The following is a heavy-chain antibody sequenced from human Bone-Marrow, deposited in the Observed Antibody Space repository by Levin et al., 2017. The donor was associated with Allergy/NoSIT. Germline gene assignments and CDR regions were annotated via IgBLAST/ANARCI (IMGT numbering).Heavy chain of an antibody. J-gene: IGHJ6*02. D-gene: IGHD3-16*01. CDR2: INPKTGNT. V-gene: IGHV1-8*01. CDR1: GYTVTNFD. CDR3: ARGREEAEKSYGASCGMDV. Sequence: ASVKVSCKASGYTVTNFDLNWVRQTTGQGPEWMGWINPKTGNTGYAQKFRGRVSMTRNTSIRTFYVELSSLNSDDTAVYYCARGREEAEKSYGASCGMDVWGQGTAVTVSS.